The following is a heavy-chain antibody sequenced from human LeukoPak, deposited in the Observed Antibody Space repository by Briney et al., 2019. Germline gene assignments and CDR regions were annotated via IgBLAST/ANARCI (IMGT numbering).Heavy chain of an antibody. J-gene: IGHJ4*02. D-gene: IGHD4-17*01. CDR3: ARDIPTAPGGFDY. Sequence: SVKVSCKASGGTFSSYAISWVRQAPGQGLEWMGGIIPIFGTANYAQKFQGRVTITADESTSTAYMELSSLRSEDTAVYYCARDIPTAPGGFDYWGQGTLVTVSS. CDR2: IIPIFGTA. V-gene: IGHV1-69*01. CDR1: GGTFSSYA.